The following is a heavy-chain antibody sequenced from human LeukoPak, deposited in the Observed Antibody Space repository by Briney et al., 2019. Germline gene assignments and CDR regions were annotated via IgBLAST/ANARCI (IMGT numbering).Heavy chain of an antibody. CDR1: GGSVSSGSYY. Sequence: ASETLSLTCTVSGGSVSSGSYYWSWIRQPPGKGLEWIGYIYYSGSTNYNPSLKSRVTISVDTSKNQFSLKLSSVTAADTAVYYCARDNIAARPIIGFDPWGQGTLVTVSS. CDR3: ARDNIAARPIIGFDP. J-gene: IGHJ5*02. V-gene: IGHV4-61*01. CDR2: IYYSGST. D-gene: IGHD6-6*01.